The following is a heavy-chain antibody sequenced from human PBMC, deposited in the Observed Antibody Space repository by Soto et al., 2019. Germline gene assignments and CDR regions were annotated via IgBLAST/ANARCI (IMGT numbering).Heavy chain of an antibody. V-gene: IGHV1-69*06. D-gene: IGHD3-9*01. J-gene: IGHJ6*02. CDR3: ARDSLYYDILHYYGMDV. CDR1: GGTFSSYA. Sequence: ASVKVSCKASGGTFSSYAISWVRQAPGQGLEWMGGIIPIIGTTNYAQKFQGRVTITGDTSTSTAYMELSSLRSEDTAVYYCARDSLYYDILHYYGMDVWGQGTTVTVSS. CDR2: IIPIIGTT.